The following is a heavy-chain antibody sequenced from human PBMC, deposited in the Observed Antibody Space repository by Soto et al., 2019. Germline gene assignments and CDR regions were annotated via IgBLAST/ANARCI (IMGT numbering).Heavy chain of an antibody. V-gene: IGHV4-31*03. CDR1: GGSISSGGYY. D-gene: IGHD6-6*01. CDR2: IYYSGST. J-gene: IGHJ6*02. CDR3: ARDRPDSSSVLDV. Sequence: SETLSLTCTVSGGSISSGGYYWSWIRQHPGKGLEWIGYIYYSGSTYYNPSLKSRVTISVDTSKNQFSPKLSSVTAADTAVYYCARDRPDSSSVLDVWGQGTTVTVSS.